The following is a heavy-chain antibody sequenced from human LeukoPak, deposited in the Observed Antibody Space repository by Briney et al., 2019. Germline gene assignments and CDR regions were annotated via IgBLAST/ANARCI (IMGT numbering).Heavy chain of an antibody. CDR3: ARDGAHSGYSGYDDAFDI. J-gene: IGHJ3*02. CDR1: GYTFTGYY. Sequence: ASVKVSCKASGYTFTGYYMHWVRQAPGQGLEWMGWINPNSGGTNYAQKFQGWVTMTRDTSISTAYMELSRLRSDDTAVYYCARDGAHSGYSGYDDAFDIWGQGTMVTVSS. V-gene: IGHV1-2*04. D-gene: IGHD5-12*01. CDR2: INPNSGGT.